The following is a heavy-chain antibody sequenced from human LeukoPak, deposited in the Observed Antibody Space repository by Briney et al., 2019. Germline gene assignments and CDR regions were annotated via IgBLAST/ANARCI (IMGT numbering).Heavy chain of an antibody. Sequence: GSPGLSCAASGFNFSRYGMHWVRQGPGKGLEWVGVFWDDGSNKYYADSVKGRFTISRDNSKNTLYLQMNSLRAEDTAVYYCARDMISYGSAKDYYYGMDVRGQGTTVTVSS. J-gene: IGHJ6*02. D-gene: IGHD3-10*01. V-gene: IGHV3-33*08. CDR2: FWDDGSNK. CDR1: GFNFSRYG. CDR3: ARDMISYGSAKDYYYGMDV.